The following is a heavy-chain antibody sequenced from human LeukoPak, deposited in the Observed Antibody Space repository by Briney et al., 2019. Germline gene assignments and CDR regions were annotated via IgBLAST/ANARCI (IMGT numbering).Heavy chain of an antibody. V-gene: IGHV3-23*01. Sequence: GGSLRLSCAASGLTFSSYGMSWVRQAPGKGLEWVSGISGSGGSTYYADSVRGRFNISRDNSKNTLYLQMNSLRVEDTALYYCAKRRSVVATHNNWFAPWGQGTLVTVSS. J-gene: IGHJ5*02. CDR1: GLTFSSYG. CDR2: ISGSGGST. CDR3: AKRRSVVATHNNWFAP. D-gene: IGHD5-12*01.